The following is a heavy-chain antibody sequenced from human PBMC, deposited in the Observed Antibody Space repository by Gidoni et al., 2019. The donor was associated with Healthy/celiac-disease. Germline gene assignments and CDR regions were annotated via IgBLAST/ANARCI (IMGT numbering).Heavy chain of an antibody. V-gene: IGHV3-30*01. CDR2: ISYDGSNK. CDR3: AREGREAAGYYFDY. CDR1: GFTFSSYA. D-gene: IGHD6-13*01. Sequence: QVQLVASGGGVVQHGRSLRLSCAASGFTFSSYAMHWVRQAPGKGLEWGGVISYDGSNKYYADSVKGRFTISRDNSKNTLYLQMNSLRAEDTAVYYCAREGREAAGYYFDYWGQGTLVTVSS. J-gene: IGHJ4*02.